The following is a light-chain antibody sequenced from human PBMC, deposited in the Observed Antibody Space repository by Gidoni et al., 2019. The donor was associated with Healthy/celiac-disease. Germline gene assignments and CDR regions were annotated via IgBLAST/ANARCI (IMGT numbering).Light chain of an antibody. Sequence: DIVLTQSPATLSLSPGERATLSCRASQSVSSYLAWYQQKPVQSPRLLIYAASNRATGIPARFSGSGSGTDFTLTISSLETEDFAVYYCQQRSNWLTFXGXTKVEIK. CDR3: QQRSNWLT. J-gene: IGKJ4*01. CDR1: QSVSSY. V-gene: IGKV3-11*01. CDR2: AAS.